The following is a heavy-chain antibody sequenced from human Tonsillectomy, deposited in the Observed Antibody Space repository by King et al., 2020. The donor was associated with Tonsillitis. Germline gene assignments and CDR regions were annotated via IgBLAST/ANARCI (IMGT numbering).Heavy chain of an antibody. CDR1: GYTFTGYY. D-gene: IGHD6-13*01. CDR2: INPDSGDT. V-gene: IGHV1-2*02. J-gene: IGHJ4*02. CDR3: ARERRSQLVY. Sequence: VQLVQSGAEVKKPGASVKVSCKASGYTFTGYYMHWVRQAPGQGLEWMGWINPDSGDTDYAQKFQGRVTMIRDTSISTAYMELSRLRSDDTAVYYCARERRSQLVYWGQGTLVTVSS.